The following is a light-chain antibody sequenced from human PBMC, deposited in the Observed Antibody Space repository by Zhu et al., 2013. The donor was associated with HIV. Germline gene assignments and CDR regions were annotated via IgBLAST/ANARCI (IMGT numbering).Light chain of an antibody. CDR2: KAS. CDR1: QSIGSR. Sequence: DIQMTQSPSTLSASVGDRVTITCRASQSIGSRLAWYQQKPGKAPKVLMYKASSLESGVPSTFSGSGSGTEFTLTISSLQPDDFGSYYCQQYNSYPHTFGQGTKLEIK. V-gene: IGKV1-5*03. CDR3: QQYNSYPHT. J-gene: IGKJ2*01.